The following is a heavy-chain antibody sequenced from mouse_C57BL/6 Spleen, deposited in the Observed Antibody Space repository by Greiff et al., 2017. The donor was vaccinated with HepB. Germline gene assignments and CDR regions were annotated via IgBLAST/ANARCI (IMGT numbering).Heavy chain of an antibody. CDR3: ARSEDYSLSSYGYFDV. CDR1: GYTFTSYW. CDR2: IHPNSGST. V-gene: IGHV1-64*01. Sequence: QVQLQQPGAELVKPGASVKLSCKASGYTFTSYWMHWVKQRPGQGLEWIGMIHPNSGSTNYNEKFKSKATLTVDKSSSTAYMQLSSLTSEDSAVYYCARSEDYSLSSYGYFDVSFTVTTVTVSS. D-gene: IGHD1-1*01. J-gene: IGHJ1*03.